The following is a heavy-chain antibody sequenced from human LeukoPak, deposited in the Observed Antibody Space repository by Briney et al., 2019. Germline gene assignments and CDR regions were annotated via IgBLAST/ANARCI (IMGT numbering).Heavy chain of an antibody. V-gene: IGHV3-30*04. D-gene: IGHD2-2*02. Sequence: GGSLRLSCAASGFTFSSYAMHWVRQAPGKGLEWVAVISYDGSNKYYADSVKGRFTISRDNSKNTLYLQMNSLRAEDTAAYYCARDSHYCSSTSCYTGLSYYYGMDVWGQGTTVTVSS. CDR1: GFTFSSYA. CDR2: ISYDGSNK. CDR3: ARDSHYCSSTSCYTGLSYYYGMDV. J-gene: IGHJ6*02.